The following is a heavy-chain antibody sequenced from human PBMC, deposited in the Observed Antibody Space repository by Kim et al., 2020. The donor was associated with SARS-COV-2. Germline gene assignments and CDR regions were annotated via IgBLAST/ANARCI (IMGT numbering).Heavy chain of an antibody. D-gene: IGHD3-3*01. CDR2: ISGSGDRI. V-gene: IGHV3-64*02. CDR3: ARIGGQNYYDY. J-gene: IGHJ4*02. CDR1: GFPFSGYS. Sequence: GGSLRLSCAASGFPFSGYSMHWVRQAPGKGLEYVSAISGSGDRIYYADSVKGRFTISRDNSKNTLYLQMGSLRTEDTAVYYCARIGGQNYYDYWGQGTLVTVSS.